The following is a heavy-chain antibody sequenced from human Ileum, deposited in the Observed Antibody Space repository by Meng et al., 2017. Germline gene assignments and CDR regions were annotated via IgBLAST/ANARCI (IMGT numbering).Heavy chain of an antibody. V-gene: IGHV3-33*01. CDR2: IWFDGSKT. CDR1: GFTFRSYG. Sequence: VGCGGGWVQPGRSLRLPCAASGFTFRSYGMNWVRQAPGKGLEWVAVIWFDGSKTYYADSVKGRFTVSRDNSKNTLYLQMNSLRADDTAVYYCARYRSGSSDYWGPGTLVTVSS. J-gene: IGHJ4*02. CDR3: ARYRSGSSDY. D-gene: IGHD6-19*01.